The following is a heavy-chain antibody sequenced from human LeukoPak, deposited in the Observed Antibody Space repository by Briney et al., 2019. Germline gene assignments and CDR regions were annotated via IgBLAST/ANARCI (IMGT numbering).Heavy chain of an antibody. V-gene: IGHV1-69*13. D-gene: IGHD3-10*01. CDR1: GGTFSSYA. Sequence: RASVKVSCKASGGTFSSYAISWVRQAPGQGLEWMGGIIPIFNTSNYAQIFQGRVTITADESTSTAYMELSSLRSEDTAMYYCVFGSGTPPGDYWGQGTLVTVSS. CDR2: IIPIFNTS. CDR3: VFGSGTPPGDY. J-gene: IGHJ4*02.